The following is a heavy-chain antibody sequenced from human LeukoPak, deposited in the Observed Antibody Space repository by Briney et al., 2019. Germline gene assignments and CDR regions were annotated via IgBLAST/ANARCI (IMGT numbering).Heavy chain of an antibody. Sequence: GGSLRLSCAASGFTFSSYSMNWVRQAPGKGLEWVSSISSGSSYMYYADSVKGRFTISRDNAKNSLYLQMNSLRAEDTAVYYCARGLAKFDYWGQGTLVTVSS. CDR2: ISSGSSYM. J-gene: IGHJ4*02. V-gene: IGHV3-21*01. D-gene: IGHD3-3*02. CDR3: ARGLAKFDY. CDR1: GFTFSSYS.